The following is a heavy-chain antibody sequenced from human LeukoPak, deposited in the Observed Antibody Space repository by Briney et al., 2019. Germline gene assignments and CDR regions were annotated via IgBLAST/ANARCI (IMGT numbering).Heavy chain of an antibody. CDR2: IIPILGIA. V-gene: IGHV1-69*02. D-gene: IGHD2-21*02. Sequence: SVKVSCKASGGTFSSYTISWVRRAPGQGLEWMGRIIPILGIANYAQKFQGRVTITADKSTSTAYMELSSLRSEDTAVYYCATLPSSYCGGDCYPRVRGQGTLVTVSS. CDR3: ATLPSSYCGGDCYPRV. CDR1: GGTFSSYT. J-gene: IGHJ4*02.